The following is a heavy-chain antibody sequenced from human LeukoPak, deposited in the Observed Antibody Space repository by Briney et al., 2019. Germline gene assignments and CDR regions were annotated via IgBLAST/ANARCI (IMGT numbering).Heavy chain of an antibody. D-gene: IGHD2-2*01. Sequence: SGGSLRLPCAASGFTSSSYWMTWVRQAPGKGLEWVANIKQDGNEKYYVDSVKSRFTISRDNSKNTLYLQMNSLRAEDTAVYYCARDVEWPGVPAAPSQHWGQGTLVTVSS. CDR3: ARDVEWPGVPAAPSQH. V-gene: IGHV3-7*01. CDR1: GFTSSSYW. CDR2: IKQDGNEK. J-gene: IGHJ1*01.